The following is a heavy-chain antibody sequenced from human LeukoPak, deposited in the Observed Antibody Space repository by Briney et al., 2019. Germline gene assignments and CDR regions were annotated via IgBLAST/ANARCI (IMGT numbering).Heavy chain of an antibody. Sequence: SETLSLTCTVSGGSISSYYWSWIRQPPGKGLEWIGYIYYSGSTNYNPSLKSRATISVDTSKNQFSLKLSSVTAADTAVYYCARLNIHTAYYFDYWGQGTLVTVSS. J-gene: IGHJ4*02. CDR2: IYYSGST. D-gene: IGHD5-18*01. CDR1: GGSISSYY. V-gene: IGHV4-59*08. CDR3: ARLNIHTAYYFDY.